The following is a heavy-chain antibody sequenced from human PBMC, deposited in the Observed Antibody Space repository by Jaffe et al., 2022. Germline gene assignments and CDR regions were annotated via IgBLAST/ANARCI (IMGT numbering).Heavy chain of an antibody. V-gene: IGHV3-11*01. CDR2: ISSSGSTI. CDR3: ARDEWFREPPDYYYYYYMDV. CDR1: GFTFSDYY. J-gene: IGHJ6*03. Sequence: QVQLVESGGGLVKPGGSLRLSCAASGFTFSDYYMSWIRQAPGKGLEWVSYISSSGSTIYYADSVKGRFTISRDNAKNSLYLQMNSLRAEDTAVYYCARDEWFREPPDYYYYYYMDVWGKGTTVTVSS. D-gene: IGHD3-10*01.